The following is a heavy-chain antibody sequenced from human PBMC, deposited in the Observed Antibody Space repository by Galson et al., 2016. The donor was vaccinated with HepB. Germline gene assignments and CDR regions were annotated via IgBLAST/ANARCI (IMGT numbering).Heavy chain of an antibody. D-gene: IGHD3-10*01. CDR1: GGSISSGGYY. V-gene: IGHV4-31*03. J-gene: IGHJ4*02. CDR3: ARLAWVRGEVLWAYFDY. Sequence: TLSLTCTVSGGSISSGGYYWSWIRQHPGKGLEWIGYIYYSGSTYYNPSLKSRVTISVDTSKNQFSLKLSSVTAADTAVYYCARLAWVRGEVLWAYFDYWGQGILVTVSS. CDR2: IYYSGST.